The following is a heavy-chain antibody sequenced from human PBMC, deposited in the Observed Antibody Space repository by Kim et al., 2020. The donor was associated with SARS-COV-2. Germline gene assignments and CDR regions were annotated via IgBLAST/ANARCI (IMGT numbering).Heavy chain of an antibody. CDR2: ISGSGGTT. CDR3: ARDAYDISTGYSYYYMDV. CDR1: GFTFSRHE. D-gene: IGHD3-9*01. V-gene: IGHV3-48*03. J-gene: IGHJ6*03. Sequence: GGSLRLSCAASGFTFSRHEMNWVRQAPGKGLEWISYISGSGGTTRYAVSVQDRFTISRDNAENSLYLQMNSLRADDTAVYYSARDAYDISTGYSYYYMDVWGKGTTVTVSS.